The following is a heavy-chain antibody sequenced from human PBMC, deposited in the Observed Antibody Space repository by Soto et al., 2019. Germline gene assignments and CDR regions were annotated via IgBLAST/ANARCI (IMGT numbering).Heavy chain of an antibody. J-gene: IGHJ4*02. CDR2: INHSGST. Sequence: PSETLSLTCAVYGGSFSGYYWSWIRQPPGKGLEWIGEINHSGSTNYNLSLKSRVTISVDTSKNQFSLKLSSVTAADTAVYYCAGQYYYGSGSYSPLDYWGQGTLVTVSS. D-gene: IGHD3-10*01. V-gene: IGHV4-34*01. CDR3: AGQYYYGSGSYSPLDY. CDR1: GGSFSGYY.